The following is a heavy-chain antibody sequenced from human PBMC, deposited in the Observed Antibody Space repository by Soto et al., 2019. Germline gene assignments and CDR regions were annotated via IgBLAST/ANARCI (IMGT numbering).Heavy chain of an antibody. D-gene: IGHD3-3*01. CDR2: ITWDGSNA. V-gene: IGHV3-43*01. CDR1: GLNFDAYT. J-gene: IGHJ6*02. Sequence: GGSLRLSCAASGLNFDAYTMHWVRQAPGKGLEWVSLITWDGSNAYYADSVRGRFTVSRDNTEGFFYLQMDSLRSEDTALYYCAANYDFPYYNYDGMNIWGQGTTVTVSS. CDR3: AANYDFPYYNYDGMNI.